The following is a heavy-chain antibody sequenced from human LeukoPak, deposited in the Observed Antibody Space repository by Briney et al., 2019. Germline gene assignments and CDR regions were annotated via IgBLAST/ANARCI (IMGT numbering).Heavy chain of an antibody. CDR1: GFTFSSYS. CDR2: ISSSSSYI. Sequence: GGSLRLSCAASGFTFSSYSMNWVRQAPGKGLEWVSSISSSSSYIYYADSVKGRFTISRDNAKNSLYLQMNSLRAEDTAVYYCARDPEMAPNGTWGQGTLVTVSS. J-gene: IGHJ4*02. V-gene: IGHV3-21*01. D-gene: IGHD5-24*01. CDR3: ARDPEMAPNGT.